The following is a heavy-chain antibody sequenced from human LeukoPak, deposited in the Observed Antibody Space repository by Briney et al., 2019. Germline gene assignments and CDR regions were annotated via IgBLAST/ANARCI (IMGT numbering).Heavy chain of an antibody. CDR1: GGSISSSSYY. V-gene: IGHV4-39*01. J-gene: IGHJ5*02. D-gene: IGHD5-24*01. CDR2: IYYSGST. Sequence: PSETLSLTCTVSGGSISSSSYYWGWIRHPPGKGLEWIGSIYYSGSTYYNPSLKSRVTISVDTSKNQFSLKLSSVTAADTAVYYCARQMAAVVFDPWGQGTLVTVSS. CDR3: ARQMAAVVFDP.